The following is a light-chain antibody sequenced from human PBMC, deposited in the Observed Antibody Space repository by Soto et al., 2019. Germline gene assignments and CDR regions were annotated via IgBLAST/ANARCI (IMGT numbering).Light chain of an antibody. CDR1: QSVSRI. CDR2: DVS. CDR3: QQRSDWPWT. Sequence: EIVLAQSPATLSVSPGERTTLSCRASQSVSRILAWYQQKPGQAPRLLVYDVSNRATGIPARFSGGGSGTDFTLTISNVEPEDFAVYYCQQRSDWPWTFGQGTKVDIK. J-gene: IGKJ1*01. V-gene: IGKV3-11*01.